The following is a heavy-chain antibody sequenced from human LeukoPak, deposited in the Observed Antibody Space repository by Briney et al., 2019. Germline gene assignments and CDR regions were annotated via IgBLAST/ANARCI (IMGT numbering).Heavy chain of an antibody. CDR2: LYSAGST. J-gene: IGHJ4*02. Sequence: AGGSLRLSCAASGFSVSSNYMIWVRQAPGKGLEWVSVLYSAGSTYFADSVKGRLTISRDNSKNTLYLQMNSLKPEDTAVYYCAGGGDPQWLVHGEYWGQGTLVTVSS. CDR1: GFSVSSNY. V-gene: IGHV3-53*01. D-gene: IGHD6-19*01. CDR3: AGGGDPQWLVHGEY.